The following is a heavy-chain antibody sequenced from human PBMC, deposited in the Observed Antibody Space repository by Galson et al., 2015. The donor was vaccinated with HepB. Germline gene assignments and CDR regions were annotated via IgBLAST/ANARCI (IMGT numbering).Heavy chain of an antibody. D-gene: IGHD4-23*01. Sequence: QSGAEVKKPGESLKISCKGSGYSFTSYWIGWVRQMPGKGLEWMGIIYPGDSDTRYSPSFQGQVTISADKSISTAYLQWSSLKASDTAMYYCARHTPLYGGNVAPVDYWGQGTLVTVSS. CDR3: ARHTPLYGGNVAPVDY. CDR1: GYSFTSYW. J-gene: IGHJ4*02. V-gene: IGHV5-51*01. CDR2: IYPGDSDT.